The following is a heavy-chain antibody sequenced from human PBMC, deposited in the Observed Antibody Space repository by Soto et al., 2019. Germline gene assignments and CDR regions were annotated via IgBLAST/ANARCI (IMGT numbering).Heavy chain of an antibody. CDR3: AKTQPHYDILTGYYKGYYYYGMDV. Sequence: PGGSLRLSCAASGFTFSSYGMHWVRQAPGKGLEWVAVIWYDGSNKYYADSVKGRFTISRDNSKNTLYLQMNSLRAEDTAVYYCAKTQPHYDILTGYYKGYYYYGMDVWGQGTTVTVSS. D-gene: IGHD3-9*01. J-gene: IGHJ6*02. CDR1: GFTFSSYG. V-gene: IGHV3-33*06. CDR2: IWYDGSNK.